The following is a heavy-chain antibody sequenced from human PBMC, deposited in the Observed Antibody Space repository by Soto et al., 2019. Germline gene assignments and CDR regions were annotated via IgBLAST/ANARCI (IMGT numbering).Heavy chain of an antibody. V-gene: IGHV3-7*01. CDR1: GFTFSSYW. CDR2: IKQDGSAK. D-gene: IGHD6-19*01. CDR3: ASWIKSRGWYVLLEGSVDY. Sequence: EVQLVESGGGLVQPGGSLRLSCAASGFTFSSYWMTWVRQAPGKGLEWVANIKQDGSAKYYVDSVKGRFTISRDNAKPSLYLQMTSLRAEDTAVYYWASWIKSRGWYVLLEGSVDYWGPGTRVTVSS. J-gene: IGHJ4*02.